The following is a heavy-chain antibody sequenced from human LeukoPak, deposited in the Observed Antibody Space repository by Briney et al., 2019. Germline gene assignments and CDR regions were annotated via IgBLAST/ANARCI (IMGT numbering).Heavy chain of an antibody. CDR2: INANSGGA. D-gene: IGHD2-21*01. CDR3: ARNVYCGCDCNTIAY. CDR1: GYTFTDNY. V-gene: IGHV1-2*02. Sequence: AASVKVSCKASGYTFTDNYIHWLRQAPGQGLEWMGWINANSGGAKYAQKFQGRVTMTRDTSINTAYMQLERLTSDDTAIYYCARNVYCGCDCNTIAYWGRGTLVTVSS. J-gene: IGHJ4*02.